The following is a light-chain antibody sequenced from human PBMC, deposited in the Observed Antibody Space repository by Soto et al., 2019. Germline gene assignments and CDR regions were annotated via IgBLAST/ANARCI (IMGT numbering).Light chain of an antibody. V-gene: IGKV3-15*01. CDR2: GAS. CDR1: ESVGSN. CDR3: QQYNNWPPWT. J-gene: IGKJ1*01. Sequence: ERVMTQSPASLSVSPGENAALSCRASESVGSNVAWYQQKPGQAPRLLIYGASTRATGVPARFSGSGSGTEFTLTISSLQSEDFAVYYCQQYNNWPPWTFGQGTKVEIK.